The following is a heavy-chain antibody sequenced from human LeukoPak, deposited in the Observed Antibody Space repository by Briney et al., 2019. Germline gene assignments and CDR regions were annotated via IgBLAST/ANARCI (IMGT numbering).Heavy chain of an antibody. CDR3: ARGIAAAGDWFDP. CDR2: INHSGST. V-gene: IGHV4-34*01. Sequence: SETLSLTCAVYGGSFSGYYWSWIRQPPGKGLEWIGEINHSGSTNYNPSLKSRVTISVDTSKNQFSLKLSSVTAADTAVYYCARGIAAAGDWFDPWGQGTLVTVSS. D-gene: IGHD6-13*01. CDR1: GGSFSGYY. J-gene: IGHJ5*02.